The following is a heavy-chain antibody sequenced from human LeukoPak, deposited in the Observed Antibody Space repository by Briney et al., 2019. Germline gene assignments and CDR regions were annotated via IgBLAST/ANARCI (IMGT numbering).Heavy chain of an antibody. CDR2: IYTSGST. Sequence: SETLSLTCTVSGGSISSYYWSWIRQPAGKGLEWIGRIYTSGSTNYNPSLKSRVTMSVDTSKNQFSLKLSSVTAADTAVYYCAREIITMVRGVNYYYYYYMDVWGKGTTVTISS. CDR3: AREIITMVRGVNYYYYYYMDV. CDR1: GGSISSYY. D-gene: IGHD3-10*01. J-gene: IGHJ6*03. V-gene: IGHV4-4*07.